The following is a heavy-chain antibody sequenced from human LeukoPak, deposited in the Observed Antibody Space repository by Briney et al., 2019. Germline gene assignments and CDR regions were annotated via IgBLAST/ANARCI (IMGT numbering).Heavy chain of an antibody. CDR3: ARRPQNGGNYDGPSGLDY. Sequence: PSETLSLTCTVSGGSIFSYYWGWIRQPPGKGPEWIGYIYYSGSTNYNPSLKSRVTISVDTSKNQFSLKLSSVTAADTAVYYCARRPQNGGNYDGPSGLDYWGQGTLVTVSS. J-gene: IGHJ4*02. CDR1: GGSIFSYY. CDR2: IYYSGST. V-gene: IGHV4-59*12. D-gene: IGHD4/OR15-4a*01.